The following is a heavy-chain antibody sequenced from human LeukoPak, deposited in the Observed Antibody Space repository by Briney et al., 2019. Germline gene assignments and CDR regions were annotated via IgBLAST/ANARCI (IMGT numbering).Heavy chain of an antibody. J-gene: IGHJ4*02. D-gene: IGHD2-15*01. V-gene: IGHV3-23*01. CDR2: ISGNGGST. Sequence: PGGSLRLSCAASGFTFSSYSMNWVRQAPGKGLEWLSAISGNGGSTYYADSVKGRFTISRDNSKNTLYLQMNSLRAEDTAIFYCAKDRPRYCSGGGCYSPVDYWGQGTLVTVSS. CDR1: GFTFSSYS. CDR3: AKDRPRYCSGGGCYSPVDY.